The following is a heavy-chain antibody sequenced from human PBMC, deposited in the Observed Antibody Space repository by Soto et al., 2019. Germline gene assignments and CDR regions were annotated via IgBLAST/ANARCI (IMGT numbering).Heavy chain of an antibody. CDR3: ARVSQGSGSSGWFDP. D-gene: IGHD3-10*01. CDR2: ISSSSSYI. J-gene: IGHJ5*02. V-gene: IGHV3-21*01. Sequence: EVQLVESGGGLVKPGGSLRLSRAASGFTFSSYSMNWVRQAPGKGLEWVSSISSSSSYIYYADSVKGRFTISRDNAKNSLYLQMNSLRAEDTAVYYCARVSQGSGSSGWFDPWGQGTLVTVSS. CDR1: GFTFSSYS.